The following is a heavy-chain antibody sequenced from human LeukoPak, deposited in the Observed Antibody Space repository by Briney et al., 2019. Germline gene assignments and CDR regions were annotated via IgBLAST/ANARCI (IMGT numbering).Heavy chain of an antibody. D-gene: IGHD3-10*01. V-gene: IGHV1-69*01. CDR3: VRDSRNYYGSGSYRYYFDY. J-gene: IGHJ4*02. CDR2: IIAIFGTA. Sequence: GSSVKVSCMASGGTFSSYAISWVRQAPGQGLEWMGGIIAIFGTANYAQKFQGRVTITADESTSTAYMELSSLRSEDTAVYYCVRDSRNYYGSGSYRYYFDYWGQGTLVTVSS. CDR1: GGTFSSYA.